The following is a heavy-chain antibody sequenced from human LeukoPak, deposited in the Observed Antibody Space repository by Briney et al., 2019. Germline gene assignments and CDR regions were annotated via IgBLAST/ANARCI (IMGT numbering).Heavy chain of an antibody. CDR3: ARHGGGGGYGDSSGWYRRNRVLPGQKLYYYGMDV. D-gene: IGHD6-19*01. CDR2: IYYSGST. V-gene: IGHV4-59*08. Sequence: SEALSLTCTVSGGSISSYYWSWIRQPPGKGLEWIGYIYYSGSTNYNPSLKSRVTVSVDTSKNQFSLKLSSVTAADTAVYYCARHGGGGGYGDSSGWYRRNRVLPGQKLYYYGMDVWGQGTTVTVSS. J-gene: IGHJ6*02. CDR1: GGSISSYY.